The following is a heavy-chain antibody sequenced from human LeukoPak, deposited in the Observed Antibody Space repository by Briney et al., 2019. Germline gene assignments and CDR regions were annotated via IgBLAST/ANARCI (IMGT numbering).Heavy chain of an antibody. CDR1: GFTFSSYG. D-gene: IGHD6-19*01. CDR2: ISYDGSNK. V-gene: IGHV3-30*18. CDR3: AKEMYSSGWHSNYGMDV. J-gene: IGHJ6*04. Sequence: GRSLRLSCAASGFTFSSYGMHWVRQAPGKGLEWVAVISYDGSNKYYADSVKGRFTISRDNSKNTLYLQMNSLRAENTAVYYRAKEMYSSGWHSNYGMDVWGKGTTVTVSS.